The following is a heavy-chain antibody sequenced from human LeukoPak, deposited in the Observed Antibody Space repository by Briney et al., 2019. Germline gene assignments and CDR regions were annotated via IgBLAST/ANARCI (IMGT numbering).Heavy chain of an antibody. V-gene: IGHV4-59*01. Sequence: SETLSLTCTVSGGSISSYYWSWIRQPPGKGLEWIGYIYYSGSTNYNPSLKSRVTISVDTSKNQFSLKLSSVTAADTAVYYCARVYSERSYNWFDPWGQGTLVTVSS. CDR1: GGSISSYY. CDR3: ARVYSERSYNWFDP. D-gene: IGHD5-12*01. J-gene: IGHJ5*02. CDR2: IYYSGST.